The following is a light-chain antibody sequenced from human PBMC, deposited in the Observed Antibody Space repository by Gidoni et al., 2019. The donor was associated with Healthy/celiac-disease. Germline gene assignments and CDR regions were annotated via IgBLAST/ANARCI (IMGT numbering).Light chain of an antibody. J-gene: IGKJ1*01. Sequence: DIQMTQSPSTLSASVGDRVTITCLASQSNSSWLAWYQQKPGKAPKRLIYKASSLESGVPSRFSGSGSGTEFTLTISSLQPDDFATYYCQQYNSYSGTFGQGTKVEIK. CDR2: KAS. V-gene: IGKV1-5*03. CDR3: QQYNSYSGT. CDR1: QSNSSW.